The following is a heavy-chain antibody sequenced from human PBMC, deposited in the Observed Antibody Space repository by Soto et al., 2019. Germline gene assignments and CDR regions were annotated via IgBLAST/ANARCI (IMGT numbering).Heavy chain of an antibody. V-gene: IGHV6-1*01. D-gene: IGHD1-1*01. CDR3: ARQITAPGTSGSFDD. Sequence: QVQLQQSGPGLVKPSQTLSLTCAISGDTVSSTSAAWTWIRQSPSRGLEWLGSTYYRSTWGNDYAKSVKGRITINPDTSNNQFSLHLNSVTPEDTAVYYCARQITAPGTSGSFDDWGQGTLVTVSS. CDR1: GDTVSSTSAA. J-gene: IGHJ4*02. CDR2: TYYRSTWGN.